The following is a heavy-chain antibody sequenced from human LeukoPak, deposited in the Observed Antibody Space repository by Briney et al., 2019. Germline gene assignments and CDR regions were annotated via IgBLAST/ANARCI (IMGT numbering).Heavy chain of an antibody. J-gene: IGHJ2*01. CDR3: AKVSGFGTFSHWYFDL. V-gene: IGHV3-30*18. D-gene: IGHD3-10*01. CDR1: GFTVSSYG. Sequence: GGSLRLSCAASGFTVSSYGMHWVRQAPGKGLEWVAVISYDGSNKYYADSVKGRFTISRDNSKNTLYLQMNSLRAEDTAVYYCAKVSGFGTFSHWYFDLWGRGTLVTVSS. CDR2: ISYDGSNK.